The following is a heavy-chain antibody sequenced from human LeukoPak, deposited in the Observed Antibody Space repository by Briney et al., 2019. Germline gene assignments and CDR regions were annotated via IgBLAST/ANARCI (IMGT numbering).Heavy chain of an antibody. CDR3: AREQEIGWKGATIEWYFDY. J-gene: IGHJ4*02. CDR1: GGTFSSYA. Sequence: GASVKVSCKASGGTFSSYAISWVRQAPGQGLEWMGRIIPIFGIANYAQKFQGRVTITAGKSTSTAYMELSSLRSEDTAVYYCAREQEIGWKGATIEWYFDYWGQGTLVTVSS. V-gene: IGHV1-69*04. D-gene: IGHD5-12*01. CDR2: IIPIFGIA.